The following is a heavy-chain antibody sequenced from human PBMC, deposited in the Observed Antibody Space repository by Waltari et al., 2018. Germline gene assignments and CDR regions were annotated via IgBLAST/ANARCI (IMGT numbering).Heavy chain of an antibody. Sequence: QVQLVQSGAEVKKPGASVKVSCKASGYTFTGYYIHWVRQAPGQGLEWMGWINPKSGGTKYAQKCQGRVTMTRDTSISTAHMELSRLRFDDTAMYYCVRSLAAVGNSRGYWGQGTLVTVSS. CDR2: INPKSGGT. CDR3: VRSLAAVGNSRGY. J-gene: IGHJ4*02. V-gene: IGHV1-2*02. D-gene: IGHD6-13*01. CDR1: GYTFTGYY.